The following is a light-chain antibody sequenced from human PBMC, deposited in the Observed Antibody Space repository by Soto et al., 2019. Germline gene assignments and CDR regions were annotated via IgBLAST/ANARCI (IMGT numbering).Light chain of an antibody. Sequence: EIVMTQSPATLSVSPGEKATISCRASQSVTSSLAWYQQKPSKAPRLLIYGASTRATGIPDRFSGSGSGTEFTLTISSLQSEDFAVYYCQQYNNWLRTFGGGTKVDIK. CDR2: GAS. CDR1: QSVTSS. V-gene: IGKV3-15*01. CDR3: QQYNNWLRT. J-gene: IGKJ4*02.